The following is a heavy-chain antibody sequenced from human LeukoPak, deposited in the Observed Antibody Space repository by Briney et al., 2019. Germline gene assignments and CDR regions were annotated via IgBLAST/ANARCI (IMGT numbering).Heavy chain of an antibody. CDR2: ISSSSSYI. J-gene: IGHJ4*02. V-gene: IGHV3-21*01. D-gene: IGHD3-22*01. Sequence: GGSLRLSCAASGFTFSSYSMNWVRQAPGKGLEWVSSISSSSSYIYYADSVKGRFTISRDNAKNSLYLQMNSLRAEDTAVYYCARPHYRYYDSSGYVYWGQGTLVTVSS. CDR3: ARPHYRYYDSSGYVY. CDR1: GFTFSSYS.